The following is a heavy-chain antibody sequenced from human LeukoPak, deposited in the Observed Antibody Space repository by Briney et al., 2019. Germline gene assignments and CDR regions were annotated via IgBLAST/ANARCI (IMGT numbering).Heavy chain of an antibody. CDR1: GFTFSSYG. Sequence: SGGSLRLSCAASGFTFSSYGMNWVRQAPGKGLEWVSGISGSGDSTKYADSVEGRFTISRDNSKNTLYLQMNSLRAEDTAVYYCAKGRWELLTDAFDIWGQGTMVTVSS. CDR2: ISGSGDST. J-gene: IGHJ3*02. V-gene: IGHV3-23*01. D-gene: IGHD1-26*01. CDR3: AKGRWELLTDAFDI.